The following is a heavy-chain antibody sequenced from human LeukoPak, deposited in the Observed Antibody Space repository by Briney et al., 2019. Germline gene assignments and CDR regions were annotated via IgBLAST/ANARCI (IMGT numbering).Heavy chain of an antibody. CDR1: GFTFSSYS. CDR2: ISSSSRTI. D-gene: IGHD3-3*01. Sequence: PGGSLRLSCAASGFTFSSYSMNWVRQAPGKGLEWVSYISSSSRTIYYADSVKGRFTISRDNAKNSLYLQMNSLRAEDTAVYYCAKEYEFLERLMDVWGKGTTVTVSS. V-gene: IGHV3-48*04. CDR3: AKEYEFLERLMDV. J-gene: IGHJ6*03.